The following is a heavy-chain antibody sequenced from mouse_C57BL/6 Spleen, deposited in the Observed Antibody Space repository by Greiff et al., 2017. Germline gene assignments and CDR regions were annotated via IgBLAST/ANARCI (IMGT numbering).Heavy chain of an antibody. CDR1: GYAFSSYW. J-gene: IGHJ4*01. Sequence: QVQLQQSGAELVKPGASVKISCKASGYAFSSYWMNWVKQRPGKGLEWIGQIYPGDGDTNYNGKFKGKATLTADKSSSTAYMQLSSLTSEDSAVYFCARSEGEGFAMDYWGQGTSVTVSS. CDR3: ARSEGEGFAMDY. CDR2: IYPGDGDT. V-gene: IGHV1-80*01.